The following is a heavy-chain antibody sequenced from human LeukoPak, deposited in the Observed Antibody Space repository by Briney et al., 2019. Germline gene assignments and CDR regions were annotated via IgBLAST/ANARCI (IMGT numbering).Heavy chain of an antibody. D-gene: IGHD1-1*01. J-gene: IGHJ3*02. Sequence: SETLSPTCTVSGGSITNSYWNWIRQSPVKGLEWIGYINYSGSTNYNPSLKSRVTISVDTSKNQFSLKLSSVTAADTAVYFCARDPLSTNDFGIWGQGTMVTVSS. V-gene: IGHV4-59*01. CDR2: INYSGST. CDR3: ARDPLSTNDFGI. CDR1: GGSITNSY.